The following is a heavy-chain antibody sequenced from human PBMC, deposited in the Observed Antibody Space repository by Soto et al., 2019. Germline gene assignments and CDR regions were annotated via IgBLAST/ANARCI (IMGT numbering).Heavy chain of an antibody. Sequence: PGGSLRLSCAASGFTFSSYAMHWVRQAPGKGLEWVAVISYDGSNKYYADSVKGRFTISRDNSKNTLYLQMNSLRAEDTAVYYCATDSGGVPADPTGWFDPWGQGTLVTVSS. CDR2: ISYDGSNK. CDR3: ATDSGGVPADPTGWFDP. J-gene: IGHJ5*02. CDR1: GFTFSSYA. V-gene: IGHV3-30-3*01. D-gene: IGHD2-2*01.